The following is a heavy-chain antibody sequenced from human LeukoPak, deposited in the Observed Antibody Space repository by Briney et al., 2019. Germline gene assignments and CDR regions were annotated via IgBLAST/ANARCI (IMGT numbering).Heavy chain of an antibody. CDR3: ARGGHSYYH. J-gene: IGHJ5*02. Sequence: GLEWIGEINHSGSTNYNPSLKSRVTISVDTSKNQFSLKLSSVTAADTAVYYCARGGHSYYHWGQGTLVTVSS. D-gene: IGHD5-18*01. CDR2: INHSGST. V-gene: IGHV4-34*01.